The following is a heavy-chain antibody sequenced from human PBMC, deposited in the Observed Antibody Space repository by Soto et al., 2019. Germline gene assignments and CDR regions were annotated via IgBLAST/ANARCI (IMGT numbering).Heavy chain of an antibody. CDR2: ISGSGGST. CDR1: GFTFSSYA. CDR3: AKGFRGARTSFDY. J-gene: IGHJ4*02. Sequence: EVQLLESGGGLVQPGGSLRLSCAASGFTFSSYAMSWVRQAPGKGLEWVSAISGSGGSTYYADSVKGRFTISRDNSKNTLDLQMNSVRAEDTAVYYCAKGFRGARTSFDYWGQGTLVTVSS. D-gene: IGHD3-10*01. V-gene: IGHV3-23*01.